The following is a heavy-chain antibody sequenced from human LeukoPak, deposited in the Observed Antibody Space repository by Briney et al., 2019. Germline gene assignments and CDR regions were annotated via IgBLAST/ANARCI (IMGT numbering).Heavy chain of an antibody. V-gene: IGHV3-23*01. CDR1: GFTFSSYA. J-gene: IGHJ3*02. D-gene: IGHD1-26*01. CDR2: SSGSGGST. Sequence: GGSLRLSCAGSGFTFSSYAMSWVRQAGGKGREGVSASSGSGGSTYYADSVKGRFTISRDNSKNTLYLQMNSLRAEDTAVYYCAKGIVGADYEDAFDIWGQGTMVTVSS. CDR3: AKGIVGADYEDAFDI.